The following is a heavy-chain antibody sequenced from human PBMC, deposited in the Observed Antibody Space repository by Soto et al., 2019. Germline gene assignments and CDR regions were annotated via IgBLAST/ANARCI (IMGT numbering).Heavy chain of an antibody. CDR2: IYPGDSDT. J-gene: IGHJ4*02. CDR3: ARQDSTGHVFDY. CDR1: GYSFTSHC. V-gene: IGHV5-51*01. Sequence: ESLKISCKGSGYSFTSHCIGWVRQMPGKGLEWMGIIYPGDSDTRYSPSFQGQVTISADKSISTAYLQWSSLKASDTAIYFCARQDSTGHVFDYWGLGTLVTVSS. D-gene: IGHD3-22*01.